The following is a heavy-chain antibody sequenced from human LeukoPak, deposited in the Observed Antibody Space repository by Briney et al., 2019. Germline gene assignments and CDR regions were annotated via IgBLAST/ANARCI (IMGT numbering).Heavy chain of an antibody. Sequence: SETLSLTCTVSGGSVTDYYWSWIRQPPGKGLEWIGYIYYTGTSYNPSLKSRVTMSVDTSKNQFSLKLSSVTAADTAVYYCARDSCSSTSCYSYFDYWGQGTLVTVSS. CDR3: ARDSCSSTSCYSYFDY. D-gene: IGHD2-2*01. CDR2: IYYTGT. CDR1: GGSVTDYY. V-gene: IGHV4-59*02. J-gene: IGHJ4*02.